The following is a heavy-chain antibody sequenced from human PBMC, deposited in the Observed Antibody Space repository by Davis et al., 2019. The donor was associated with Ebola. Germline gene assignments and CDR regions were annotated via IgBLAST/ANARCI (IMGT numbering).Heavy chain of an antibody. D-gene: IGHD3-10*01. J-gene: IGHJ4*02. V-gene: IGHV3-7*01. Sequence: GESLKISCAASGFTFSTYWMSWVRQAPGKGLEWVANLNQDGSDKYSVDSVKGRFTISRDNSKNSLYLQMNSLKAEDTAVYYCARFQGATFDYWGQGALVTVSS. CDR3: ARFQGATFDY. CDR1: GFTFSTYW. CDR2: LNQDGSDK.